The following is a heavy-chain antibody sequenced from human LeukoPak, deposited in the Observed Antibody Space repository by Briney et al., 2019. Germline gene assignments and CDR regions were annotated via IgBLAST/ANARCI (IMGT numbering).Heavy chain of an antibody. CDR1: GFTFSGSA. D-gene: IGHD2-8*01. CDR3: TRRVVPGVNFDY. V-gene: IGHV3-73*01. J-gene: IGHJ4*02. CDR2: IRGKADRYAT. Sequence: PGGSLRLSCAASGFTFSGSAMHWVRQASGKGLEWVGRIRGKADRYATAYAASVKGRFTISRDDSKNTAYLQMYSLKTEDTAVYYCTRRVVPGVNFDYWGQGTLVTVSS.